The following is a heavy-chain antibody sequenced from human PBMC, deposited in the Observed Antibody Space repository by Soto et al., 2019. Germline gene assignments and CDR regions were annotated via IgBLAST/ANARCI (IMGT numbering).Heavy chain of an antibody. J-gene: IGHJ4*02. D-gene: IGHD3-22*01. CDR2: IWHDGSIE. CDR1: GFSFSNFG. CDR3: AKGCYYDKSGFSQWYFDY. V-gene: IGHV3-33*08. Sequence: QVQLVASGGGVVQPGRSLRLSCAASGFSFSNFGMHWVRQAPGNGLEWVAVIWHDGSIEFYADSVKGRFTISRDNSKNTLYLQMNSLRAEDTAVYYCAKGCYYDKSGFSQWYFDYWGQGALVTVSS.